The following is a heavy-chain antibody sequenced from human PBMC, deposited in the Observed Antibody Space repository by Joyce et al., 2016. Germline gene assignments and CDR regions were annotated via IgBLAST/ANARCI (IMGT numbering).Heavy chain of an antibody. CDR3: TRSSRTGYTAGWPDFDY. Sequence: QVPLLESGGGVAQPGRSLRLSCAASAFAFSSHAMHWVRQAPGKGLEWVVVSTYDGSHQYYADSVRGRFTISGDNSQNTLYLQMNSLRVADTAVYYCTRSSRTGYTAGWPDFDYWGQGTLVTVSS. CDR2: STYDGSHQ. D-gene: IGHD2-2*02. V-gene: IGHV3-30*03. CDR1: AFAFSSHA. J-gene: IGHJ4*02.